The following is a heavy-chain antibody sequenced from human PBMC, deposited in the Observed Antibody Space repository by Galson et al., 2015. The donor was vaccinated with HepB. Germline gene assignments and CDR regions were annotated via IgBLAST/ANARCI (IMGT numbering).Heavy chain of an antibody. CDR2: IYYSGST. CDR1: GGSISSGDYY. D-gene: IGHD3-9*01. V-gene: IGHV4-31*03. Sequence: TLSLTCTVSGGSISSGDYYWDWIRQHPGKGLEWIGYIYYSGSTYYNPSLKGRVTISIDTSKNQFSLKLSSVTAADTAVYYCASHGILTGYTDNWGQGTLVTVSS. CDR3: ASHGILTGYTDN. J-gene: IGHJ4*02.